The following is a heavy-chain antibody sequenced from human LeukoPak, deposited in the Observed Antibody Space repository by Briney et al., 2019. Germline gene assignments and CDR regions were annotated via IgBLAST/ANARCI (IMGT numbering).Heavy chain of an antibody. D-gene: IGHD3-10*01. CDR1: GFTFSSYA. CDR3: ARDRVFDY. V-gene: IGHV3-53*01. J-gene: IGHJ4*02. Sequence: GGSLRLSCAASGFTFSSYATSWVRQAPGKGLEWVSVIYSGGTTYYADSVKGRFTISRDNSKNTLYLQMNSLRADDTAVYYCARDRVFDYWGQGTLVTVSS. CDR2: IYSGGTT.